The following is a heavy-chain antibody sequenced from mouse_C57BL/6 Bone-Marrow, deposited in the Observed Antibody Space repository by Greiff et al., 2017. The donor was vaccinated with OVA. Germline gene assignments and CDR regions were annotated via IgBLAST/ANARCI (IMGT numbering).Heavy chain of an antibody. J-gene: IGHJ2*01. Sequence: VQLQQSGPELVKPGASVKISCKASGYTFTDYYMNWVKQSHGKSLEWIGDINPNNGGTSYNQKFKGKAILTADKSSSTAYMQLSSLTSEDSAVYFCAITTVAGFDYWGQGTTLTVSS. D-gene: IGHD1-1*01. CDR3: AITTVAGFDY. CDR1: GYTFTDYY. CDR2: INPNNGGT. V-gene: IGHV1-26*01.